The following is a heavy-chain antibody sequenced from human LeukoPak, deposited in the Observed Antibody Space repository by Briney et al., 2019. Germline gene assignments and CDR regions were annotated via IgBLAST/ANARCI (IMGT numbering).Heavy chain of an antibody. Sequence: GGSLRLSCAASGFTLSRYWMHWVRQAPGKGLVWVSRINSDGSTTTYADSVKGRFTISRDNAKNTLYLQMNSLRAEDTAVYYCARIGYYYDGSGYYSVHFDYWGQGTLVTVSS. CDR3: ARIGYYYDGSGYYSVHFDY. J-gene: IGHJ4*02. D-gene: IGHD3-22*01. CDR1: GFTLSRYW. CDR2: INSDGSTT. V-gene: IGHV3-74*01.